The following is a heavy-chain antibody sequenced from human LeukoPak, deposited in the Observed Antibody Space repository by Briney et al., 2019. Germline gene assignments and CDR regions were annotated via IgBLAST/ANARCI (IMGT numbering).Heavy chain of an antibody. J-gene: IGHJ4*02. V-gene: IGHV1-18*01. CDR1: GYTFTSYG. D-gene: IGHD3-22*01. CDR2: ISAYNGNT. CDR3: ARDSVPYYYDISGFDY. Sequence: ASVKVSCKASGYTFTSYGISWVRQAPGQGLEWMGWISAYNGNTNYAQKLQGRVTMTTDTSTSTAYMELRSLRSDDTAVYYGARDSVPYYYDISGFDYWGQGTLVTVSS.